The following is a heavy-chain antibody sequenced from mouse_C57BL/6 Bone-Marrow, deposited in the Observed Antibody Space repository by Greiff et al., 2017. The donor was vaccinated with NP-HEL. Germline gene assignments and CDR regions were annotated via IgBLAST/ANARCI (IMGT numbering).Heavy chain of an antibody. V-gene: IGHV1-75*01. CDR2: IFPGSGST. J-gene: IGHJ3*01. D-gene: IGHD1-1*02. CDR3: ARLRFRTFGRVLFAY. CDR1: GYTFTDYY. Sequence: QVQLQQSGPELVKPGASVKISCKASGYTFTDYYINWVKQRPGQGLEWIGWIFPGSGSTSYNEKFKGKATLTVDKSSSTAYMLLSILTAEDSAVYVWARLRFRTFGRVLFAYWGQGTLVTVSA.